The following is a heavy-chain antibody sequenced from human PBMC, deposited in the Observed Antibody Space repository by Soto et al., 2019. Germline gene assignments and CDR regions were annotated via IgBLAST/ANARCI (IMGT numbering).Heavy chain of an antibody. CDR3: ARGVSAGVDY. J-gene: IGHJ4*02. CDR2: MEPSTGRT. V-gene: IGHV1-8*01. D-gene: IGHD1-26*01. CDR1: GYSFTSFD. Sequence: GASVKVSCKASGYSFTSFDINWVRQTAGQGLEWMGWMEPSTGRTGYAQKFQGRVTMTRDTSINTAYMGLTTLTSDDTAFYYCARGVSAGVDYWGQGTLVTVSS.